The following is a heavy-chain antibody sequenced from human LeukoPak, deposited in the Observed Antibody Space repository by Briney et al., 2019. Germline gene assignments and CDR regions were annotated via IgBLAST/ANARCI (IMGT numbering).Heavy chain of an antibody. D-gene: IGHD3-10*01. CDR3: ARHKPTGSYPLEL. CDR1: GGSISGYY. CDR2: IYYSGST. Sequence: PSGTLSLTCTVSGGSISGYYWSWLRQPPGKGLEWIGHIYYSGSTNYNPSLRSRLTISFDTSTSQFSLRLSSVTAADTAVYYCARHKPTGSYPLELWGQGTLVTVSS. J-gene: IGHJ4*02. V-gene: IGHV4-59*08.